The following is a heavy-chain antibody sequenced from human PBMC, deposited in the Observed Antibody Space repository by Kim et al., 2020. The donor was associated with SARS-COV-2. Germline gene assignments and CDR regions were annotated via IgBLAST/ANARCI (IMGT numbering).Heavy chain of an antibody. CDR1: GFTFSSYD. CDR3: ARSYYYDSSGYRWYFDL. D-gene: IGHD3-22*01. J-gene: IGHJ2*01. CDR2: IGTAGDT. Sequence: GGSLRLSCAASGFTFSSYDMHWVRQATGKGLEWVSAIGTAGDTYYPGSVKGRFTISRENAKNSLYLQMNSLRAGDTAVYYCARSYYYDSSGYRWYFDLWGRGTLVTVSS. V-gene: IGHV3-13*01.